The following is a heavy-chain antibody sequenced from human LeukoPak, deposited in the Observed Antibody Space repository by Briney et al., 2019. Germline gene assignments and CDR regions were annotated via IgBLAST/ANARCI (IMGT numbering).Heavy chain of an antibody. Sequence: ASVKVSCKASGYTFTGYYMHWVRQAPGQGLEWMGWINPNSGGTNYAQKFQGRVTMTRDTSISTAYMELSRLRSDDTAVYYCAKSSVLLWFGELLSPFDYWGQGTLVTVSS. V-gene: IGHV1-2*02. CDR3: AKSSVLLWFGELLSPFDY. CDR2: INPNSGGT. D-gene: IGHD3-10*01. CDR1: GYTFTGYY. J-gene: IGHJ4*02.